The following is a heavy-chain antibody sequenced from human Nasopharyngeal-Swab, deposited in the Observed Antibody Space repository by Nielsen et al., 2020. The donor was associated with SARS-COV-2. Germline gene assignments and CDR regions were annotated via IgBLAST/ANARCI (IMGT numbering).Heavy chain of an antibody. Sequence: SETLSLTCAVYGGSFSGYYWSWVRQPPGKGLEWIGEINHSGSTNYNPSLKSRVTISLDTSKNQFSLKLSSVTAADTAVYYCARSRAALLWFGESRHLFDYWGQGTLVTVSS. V-gene: IGHV4-34*01. CDR2: INHSGST. J-gene: IGHJ4*02. CDR1: GGSFSGYY. D-gene: IGHD3-10*01. CDR3: ARSRAALLWFGESRHLFDY.